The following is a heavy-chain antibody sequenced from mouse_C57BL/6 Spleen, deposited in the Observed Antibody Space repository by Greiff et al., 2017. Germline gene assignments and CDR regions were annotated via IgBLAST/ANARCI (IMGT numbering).Heavy chain of an antibody. Sequence: QVQLKESGPELVKPGASVKLSCKASGYAFSSSWMNWVKQRPGKGLEWIGRIYPGDGDTNYNGKFKGKATLTADKSSSTAYMQLSSLTSEDSAVYFCARSIYYDYDEGLYAMDYWGQGTSVTVSS. V-gene: IGHV1-82*01. CDR1: GYAFSSSW. CDR3: ARSIYYDYDEGLYAMDY. D-gene: IGHD2-4*01. CDR2: IYPGDGDT. J-gene: IGHJ4*01.